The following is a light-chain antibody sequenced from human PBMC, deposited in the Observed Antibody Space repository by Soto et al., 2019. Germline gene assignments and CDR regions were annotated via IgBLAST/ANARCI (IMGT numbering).Light chain of an antibody. J-gene: IGLJ1*01. CDR2: DTT. V-gene: IGLV7-46*01. CDR1: TGAVTNGHY. Sequence: QCLLAQERSRTVSPGWTVTLTCGSSTGAVTNGHYPYWFQQKPGQAPRTLIYDTTNRHSWTPARFSGSLLGGKAALTLSGAQPEDEAEYYCLLSYNGPYVFGTGTKAPS. CDR3: LLSYNGPYV.